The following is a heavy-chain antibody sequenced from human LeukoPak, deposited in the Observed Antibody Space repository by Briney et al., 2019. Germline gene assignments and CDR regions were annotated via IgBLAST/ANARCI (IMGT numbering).Heavy chain of an antibody. CDR1: GYTFTSYG. CDR2: ISAYNGNT. D-gene: IGHD3-22*01. V-gene: IGHV1-18*01. J-gene: IGHJ4*02. Sequence: ASVKVSCKASGYTFTSYGISWVRQAPGQGLEWMGWISAYNGNTNYAQKLQGRVTMTTDTSTSTAYMELRSLRSDDTAVYYCARSYYYDSSGYPKNYWGQGTLVTVSS. CDR3: ARSYYYDSSGYPKNY.